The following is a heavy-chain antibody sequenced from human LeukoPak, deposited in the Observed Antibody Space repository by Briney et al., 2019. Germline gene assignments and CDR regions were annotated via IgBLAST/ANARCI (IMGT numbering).Heavy chain of an antibody. CDR2: ISSSSIYI. CDR1: GFTFSSYS. Sequence: GGSLRLSCAASGFTFSSYSMNWVRQAPGKGLEWVSSISSSSIYIYYADSLKGRFTVSRDNARNSLYLQMNSLRAEDTAVYYCARGRRDGYNLVDAFDIWGQGTMVTVSS. CDR3: ARGRRDGYNLVDAFDI. V-gene: IGHV3-21*01. J-gene: IGHJ3*02. D-gene: IGHD5-24*01.